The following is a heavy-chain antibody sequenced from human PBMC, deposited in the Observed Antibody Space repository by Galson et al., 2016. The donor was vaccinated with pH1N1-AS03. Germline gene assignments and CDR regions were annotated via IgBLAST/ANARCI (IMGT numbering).Heavy chain of an antibody. CDR1: GGSISNYY. J-gene: IGHJ3*02. CDR3: ARYYFEFLLEVVAVTGTEMGAFDI. Sequence: SETLSLTCTVSGGSISNYYWTWIRQPPGKGLEWIGYIYYSGSTNYNPSLKSRVTISVDTSSNQFSLKLRSVTAADTAVYYCARYYFEFLLEVVAVTGTEMGAFDIWGQGTAVTVSS. D-gene: IGHD6-19*01. CDR2: IYYSGST. V-gene: IGHV4-59*08.